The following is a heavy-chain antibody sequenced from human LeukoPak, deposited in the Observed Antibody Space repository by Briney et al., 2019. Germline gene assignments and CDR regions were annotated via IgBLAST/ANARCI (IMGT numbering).Heavy chain of an antibody. CDR3: ATDSSLPGWFDP. J-gene: IGHJ5*02. CDR1: GYTLTELS. CDR2: FDPEDGET. Sequence: ASVKVSCKVSGYTLTELSMHWVRQAPGKGLEWMGGFDPEDGETIYAQKFQGRVTMTEDTSTDTAYMELSSLRSEDTAVYYCATDSSLPGWFDPWGQGTLVTVSS. V-gene: IGHV1-24*01.